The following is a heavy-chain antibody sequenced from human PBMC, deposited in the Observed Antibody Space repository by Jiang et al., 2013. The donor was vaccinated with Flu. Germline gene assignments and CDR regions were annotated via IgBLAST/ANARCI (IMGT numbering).Heavy chain of an antibody. Sequence: LLKPSETLSLTCTVSGGSISSYYWSWIRQPPGKGLEWIGYIYYSGSTNYNPSLKSRVTISVDTSKNQFSLKLSSVTAADTAVYYCARSKWLWFDGCFDPWGQGTLVTVSS. CDR3: ARSKWLWFDGCFDP. CDR1: GGSISSYY. V-gene: IGHV4-59*01. J-gene: IGHJ5*02. D-gene: IGHD6-19*01. CDR2: IYYSGST.